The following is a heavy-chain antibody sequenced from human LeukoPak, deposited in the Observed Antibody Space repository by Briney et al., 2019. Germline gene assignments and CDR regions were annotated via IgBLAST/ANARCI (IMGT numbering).Heavy chain of an antibody. CDR3: ARGMMPDWFDF. V-gene: IGHV4-59*01. D-gene: IGHD2-2*01. CDR1: GGSINNYY. CDR2: IFEIGNT. J-gene: IGHJ5*01. Sequence: PSETLSLTCSVSGGSINNYYWTWIRQPPGKGLEWVGYIFEIGNTNYNPSLKSRVTVSLETSKIQFSLRLNSVTAADTAVYYCARGMMPDWFDFWGQGTLVTVSS.